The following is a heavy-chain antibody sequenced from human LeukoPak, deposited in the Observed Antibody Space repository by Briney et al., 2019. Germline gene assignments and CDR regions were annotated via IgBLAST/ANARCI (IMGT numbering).Heavy chain of an antibody. J-gene: IGHJ3*02. CDR3: ASYVLRYFDWLGEAFDI. CDR2: IYSGGST. D-gene: IGHD3-9*01. CDR1: GFTFSSYA. V-gene: IGHV3-66*01. Sequence: GGSLRLSCAASGFTFSSYAMSWVRQAPGKGLEWVSVIYSGGSTYYADSVKGRFTISRDNSKNTLYLQMNSLRAEDTAVYYCASYVLRYFDWLGEAFDIWGQGTMVTVSS.